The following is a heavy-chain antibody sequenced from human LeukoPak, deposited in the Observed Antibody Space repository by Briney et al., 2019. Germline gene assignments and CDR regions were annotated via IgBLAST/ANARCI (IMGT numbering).Heavy chain of an antibody. CDR3: AELGITMIGGV. J-gene: IGHJ6*04. CDR1: GFTFSSCE. D-gene: IGHD3-10*02. CDR2: ISSSGSTI. V-gene: IGHV3-48*03. Sequence: PGGSLRLSCAASGFTFSSCEMNWVRQAPGKGLEWVSYISSSGSTIYYADSVKGRFTISRDNAKNSLYLQMNSLRAEDTAVYYCAELGITMIGGVWGKGTTVTIPS.